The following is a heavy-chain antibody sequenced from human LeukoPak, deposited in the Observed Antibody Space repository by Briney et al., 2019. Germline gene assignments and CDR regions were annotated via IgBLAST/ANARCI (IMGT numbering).Heavy chain of an antibody. CDR1: GFTFDDYG. D-gene: IGHD3-22*01. CDR2: ISWNSGSI. J-gene: IGHJ4*02. Sequence: GRSLRLSCVASGFTFDDYGMHWVRQAPGKGLEWVSGISWNSGSIGYADSVKGRFSISRDNAKNSLYLQMNSLRAEDTALYYCAKARAYYDSSGYYDEGFDYWGQGTLVTVSS. CDR3: AKARAYYDSSGYYDEGFDY. V-gene: IGHV3-9*01.